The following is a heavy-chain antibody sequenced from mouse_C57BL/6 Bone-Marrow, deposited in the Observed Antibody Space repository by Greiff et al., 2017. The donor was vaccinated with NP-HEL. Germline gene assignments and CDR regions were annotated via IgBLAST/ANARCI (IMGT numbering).Heavy chain of an antibody. CDR2: IDPNSGGT. J-gene: IGHJ4*01. CDR3: ARSHLNWVPYAMDY. D-gene: IGHD4-1*01. CDR1: GYTFTSYW. Sequence: VKLQQPGAELVKPGASVKLSCKASGYTFTSYWMHWVKQRPGRGLEWIGRIDPNSGGTKYNEKFKSKATLTVDKPSSTAYMQLSSLTSEDSAVYYCARSHLNWVPYAMDYWGQGTSVTVSS. V-gene: IGHV1-72*01.